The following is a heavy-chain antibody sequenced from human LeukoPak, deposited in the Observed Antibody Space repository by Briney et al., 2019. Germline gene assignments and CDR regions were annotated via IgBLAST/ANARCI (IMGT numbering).Heavy chain of an antibody. D-gene: IGHD3-22*01. J-gene: IGHJ4*02. CDR1: GFTFSSYW. Sequence: GGSLRLSCAASGFTFSSYWMSWVRQAPGKGLEWVANIKQDGSEKYYVDSVKGRFTISRDNAKNSLYLQMNSLRAEDTAVYYCARFYYYDSSGYPNYFDYWGQGTLVTVSS. V-gene: IGHV3-7*01. CDR3: ARFYYYDSSGYPNYFDY. CDR2: IKQDGSEK.